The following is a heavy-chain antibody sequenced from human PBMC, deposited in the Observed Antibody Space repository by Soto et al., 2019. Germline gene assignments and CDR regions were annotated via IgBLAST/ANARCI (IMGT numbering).Heavy chain of an antibody. D-gene: IGHD3-10*01. CDR2: IIPILGIA. CDR1: GGTFSSYT. CDR3: ARYGSGSYRSNDAFDI. Sequence: GASVKVSCKASGGTFSSYTISWVRQAPGQGLEWMGRIIPILGIANYAQKFQGRVTITADKSTSTAYMELSSLRSEDTAVYYCARYGSGSYRSNDAFDIWGQGTMVTVSS. J-gene: IGHJ3*02. V-gene: IGHV1-69*02.